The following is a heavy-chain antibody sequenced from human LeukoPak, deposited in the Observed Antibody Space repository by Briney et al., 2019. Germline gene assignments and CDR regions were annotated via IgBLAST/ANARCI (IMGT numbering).Heavy chain of an antibody. CDR2: MNPNSGNT. Sequence: PGASVKVSCKVSGYQFKRFGISWLRQAPGQGLEWMGWMNPNSGNTGYAQKFQGRVTITRNTSISTAYMELSSLRSEDTAVYYCARGHNYDYYMDVWGKGTTVTVSS. V-gene: IGHV1-8*03. J-gene: IGHJ6*03. CDR1: GYQFKRFG. CDR3: ARGHNYDYYMDV. D-gene: IGHD1-20*01.